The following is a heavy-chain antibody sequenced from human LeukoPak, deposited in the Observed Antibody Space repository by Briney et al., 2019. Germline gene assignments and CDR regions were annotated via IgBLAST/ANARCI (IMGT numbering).Heavy chain of an antibody. J-gene: IGHJ3*02. CDR2: INPSGGST. D-gene: IGHD3-22*01. Sequence: ASVKVSCKASGYTFTSYYMHWVRQAPGQGLEWMGIINPSGGSTSYAQKFQGRVTMTRDMSTSTVYMELSSLRSEDTAVYYCASTMITAKNAFDIWGQGTMVTVSS. CDR3: ASTMITAKNAFDI. V-gene: IGHV1-46*01. CDR1: GYTFTSYY.